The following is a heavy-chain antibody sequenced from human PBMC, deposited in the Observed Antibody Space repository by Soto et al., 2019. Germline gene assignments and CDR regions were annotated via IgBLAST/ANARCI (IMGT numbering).Heavy chain of an antibody. Sequence: QVHLQQWGAGLLKPSETLSLTCAVYGESFIGYYWTWIRQPPGKGLEWIGDINHRGSTTYNPSLKSRVTISIDTSKNQFALKLTSVTATDTSVYYCARTDIVTTNWFDPWGQGTLVTVSS. J-gene: IGHJ5*02. CDR2: INHRGST. CDR1: GESFIGYY. D-gene: IGHD5-12*01. CDR3: ARTDIVTTNWFDP. V-gene: IGHV4-34*02.